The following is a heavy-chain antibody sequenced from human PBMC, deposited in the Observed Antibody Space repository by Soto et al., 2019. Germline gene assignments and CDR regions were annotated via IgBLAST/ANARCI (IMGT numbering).Heavy chain of an antibody. V-gene: IGHV4-39*01. CDR2: IYYSGST. CDR1: GGSISSSSYY. Sequence: QLQLQESGPGLVKPSETLSLTCTVSGGSISSSSYYWGWIRQPPGKGLEWIGSIYYSGSTYYNPSRKCRVTISVDTSKNQFSLKLSSVTAADTAVYYCARRGAAGRVYWGQGTLVTVSS. J-gene: IGHJ4*02. CDR3: ARRGAAGRVY. D-gene: IGHD6-13*01.